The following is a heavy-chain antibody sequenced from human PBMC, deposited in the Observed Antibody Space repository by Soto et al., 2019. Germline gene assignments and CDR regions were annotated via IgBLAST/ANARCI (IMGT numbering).Heavy chain of an antibody. CDR1: GGSISSYY. CDR3: ARGDYSIYYYYGMDV. V-gene: IGHV4-59*12. CDR2: IYYSGST. Sequence: TSETLSLTCTVSGGSISSYYWSWIRQPPGKGLEWIGYIYYSGSTNYNPSLKSRVTISVDTSKNQFSLKLNSVTAADTAVYYCARGDYSIYYYYGMDVWGQGTTVTVSS. D-gene: IGHD2-21*01. J-gene: IGHJ6*02.